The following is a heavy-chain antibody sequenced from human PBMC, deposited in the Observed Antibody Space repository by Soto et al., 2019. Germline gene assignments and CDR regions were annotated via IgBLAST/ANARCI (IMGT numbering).Heavy chain of an antibody. Sequence: GGSVNVSCKASGGTFSSYAISWVRQAPGQGLEWMGGIIPIFGTSNYAQKFQGRVTITADKSTSTAYMELSSLRSEDTAVYYCAVAAAGPLCAYWGQGPLVTVS. CDR1: GGTFSSYA. J-gene: IGHJ4*02. V-gene: IGHV1-69*06. CDR3: AVAAAGPLCAY. CDR2: IIPIFGTS. D-gene: IGHD6-13*01.